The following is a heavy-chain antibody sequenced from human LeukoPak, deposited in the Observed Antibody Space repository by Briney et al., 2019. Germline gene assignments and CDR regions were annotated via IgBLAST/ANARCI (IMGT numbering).Heavy chain of an antibody. V-gene: IGHV4-39*02. CDR3: ARPRYYYGSGSYFSGMDV. CDR2: ISSSGNT. D-gene: IGHD3-10*01. J-gene: IGHJ6*02. Sequence: PSETLSLTCTVSGGSISSGNYYWGWIRQPPGKGLEWIGGISSSGNTYYNPSLKSRITISIDTSKNHFSLKLSSVTAADTAVYYCARPRYYYGSGSYFSGMDVWGQGTTVTVSS. CDR1: GGSISSGNYY.